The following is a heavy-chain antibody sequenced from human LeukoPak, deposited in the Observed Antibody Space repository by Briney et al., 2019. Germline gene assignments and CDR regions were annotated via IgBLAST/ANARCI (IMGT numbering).Heavy chain of an antibody. Sequence: SETLSLTCTVSGGSISSYYWSWIRQPPGKGLEWIGYIYYSGSTNYNPSLKSRVTISVDTSKNQFSLKLSSVTAADTAVYYCARDHRFGEFPGYWGQGTLVTVSS. V-gene: IGHV4-59*01. CDR3: ARDHRFGEFPGY. J-gene: IGHJ4*02. CDR2: IYYSGST. CDR1: GGSISSYY. D-gene: IGHD3-10*01.